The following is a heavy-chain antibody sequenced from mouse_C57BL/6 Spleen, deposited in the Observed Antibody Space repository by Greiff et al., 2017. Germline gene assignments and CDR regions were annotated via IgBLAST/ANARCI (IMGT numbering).Heavy chain of an antibody. CDR1: GYTFTSYW. CDR2: IDPSDSET. J-gene: IGHJ1*03. V-gene: IGHV1-52*01. Sequence: QVQLQQPGAELVRPGSSVKLSCKASGYTFTSYWMHWVKQRPIQGLDWIGNIDPSDSETHYNQKFKDKATLTVDKSSSTAYMQLSSLTSEDSAVYYCARGITTVVAHWYFDVWGTGTTVTVSS. D-gene: IGHD1-1*01. CDR3: ARGITTVVAHWYFDV.